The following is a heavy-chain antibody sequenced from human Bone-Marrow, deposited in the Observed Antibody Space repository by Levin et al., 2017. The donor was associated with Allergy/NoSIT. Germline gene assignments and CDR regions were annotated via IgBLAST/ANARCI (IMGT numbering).Heavy chain of an antibody. CDR1: GFTFSSYA. J-gene: IGHJ6*02. CDR2: ISYDGSNK. Sequence: GESLKISCAASGFTFSSYAMHWVRQAPGKGLEWVAVISYDGSNKYYADSVKGRFTISRDNSKNTLYLQMNSLRAEDTAVYYCARGSPIAARPALGYYYGMDGWGQGTTVTVSS. V-gene: IGHV3-30-3*01. D-gene: IGHD6-6*01. CDR3: ARGSPIAARPALGYYYGMDG.